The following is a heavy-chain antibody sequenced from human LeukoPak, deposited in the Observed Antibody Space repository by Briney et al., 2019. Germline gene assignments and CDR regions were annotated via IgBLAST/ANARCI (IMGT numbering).Heavy chain of an antibody. CDR1: GYTFTSYA. CDR3: ARTRIAAAGTVYFDL. V-gene: IGHV1-3*01. CDR2: INAGNGNT. D-gene: IGHD6-13*01. Sequence: ASVKVSCKASGYTFTSYAMHWVRQAPGQRLEWMGWINAGNGNTKYSQKFQGRVTITRDTSASTAYMELSSLRSEDTAVYYCARTRIAAAGTVYFDLWGRGALVTVSS. J-gene: IGHJ2*01.